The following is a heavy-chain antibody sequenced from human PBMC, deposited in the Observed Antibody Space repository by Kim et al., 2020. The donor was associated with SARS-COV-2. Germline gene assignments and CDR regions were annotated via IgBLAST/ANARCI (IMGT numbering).Heavy chain of an antibody. Sequence: SETLSLTCTVSGGSVSSGSYYWSWIRQPPGKGLEWIGYIYYSGSTNYNPSLKSRVTISVDTSKNQFSLKLSSVTAADTAVYYCASFPITMVRGVIYYGMDVWGQGTTVTVSS. CDR1: GGSVSSGSYY. D-gene: IGHD3-10*01. CDR3: ASFPITMVRGVIYYGMDV. J-gene: IGHJ6*02. CDR2: IYYSGST. V-gene: IGHV4-61*01.